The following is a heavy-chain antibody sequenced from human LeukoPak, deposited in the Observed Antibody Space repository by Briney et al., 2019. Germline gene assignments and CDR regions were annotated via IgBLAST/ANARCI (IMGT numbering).Heavy chain of an antibody. J-gene: IGHJ5*02. CDR1: GGTFTSYA. CDR3: ARKLRLGGNWFDA. V-gene: IGHV1-69*13. CDR2: IIPISGTT. D-gene: IGHD1-26*01. Sequence: SVKVSCKTSGGTFTSYAITWVRKAPGQGLEWMGKIIPISGTTNYAQKFQGRVTFTEYESTSTAYMELSRLRYEDTAFYYCARKLRLGGNWFDAWGQGTLVTVSS.